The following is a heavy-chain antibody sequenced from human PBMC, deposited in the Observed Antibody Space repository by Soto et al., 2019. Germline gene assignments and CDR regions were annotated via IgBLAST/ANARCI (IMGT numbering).Heavy chain of an antibody. CDR2: INPNSGGT. Sequence: AASVKGACKASGFTFTGYYTQRVRQAPRHGLEWMGWINPNSGGTNYAQKFQGRVPMTRDTSINTAYLALRSLRYDDTAVYYSASDHHHYDSSGFSLHHFD. CDR1: GFTFTGYY. CDR3: ASDHHHYDSSGFSLHHFD. V-gene: IGHV1-2*02. D-gene: IGHD3-22*01. J-gene: IGHJ3*01.